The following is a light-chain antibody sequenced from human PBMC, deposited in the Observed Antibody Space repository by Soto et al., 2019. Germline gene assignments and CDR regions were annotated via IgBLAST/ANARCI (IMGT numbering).Light chain of an antibody. CDR3: SSYAGSNNRV. Sequence: QSALTQPPSASGSPGQSVTISCTGTSSDVGGYDYVSWFQQHPGKAPKLMIYEVSKRPSGVPDRFSGSKSGNTASLTVSGLQAEDEADCYCSSYAGSNNRVFGGGTQLTVL. CDR1: SSDVGGYDY. V-gene: IGLV2-8*01. CDR2: EVS. J-gene: IGLJ2*01.